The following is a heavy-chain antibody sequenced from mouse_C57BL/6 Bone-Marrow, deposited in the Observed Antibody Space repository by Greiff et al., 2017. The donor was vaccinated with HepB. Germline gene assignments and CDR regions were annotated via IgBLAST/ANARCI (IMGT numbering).Heavy chain of an antibody. D-gene: IGHD4-1*01. CDR3: AKGNCHWYSDV. V-gene: IGHV5-6*01. Sequence: EVKLVESGGDLVKPGGSLKLSCAASGFTFSSYGMSWVRQTPDKRLEWVATIRSGGSYTYYPDSVKGRFTISRDNAKNTLYLQMSSLKSEDTAMYSCAKGNCHWYSDVWGTGTTVTVSS. CDR2: IRSGGSYT. CDR1: GFTFSSYG. J-gene: IGHJ1*03.